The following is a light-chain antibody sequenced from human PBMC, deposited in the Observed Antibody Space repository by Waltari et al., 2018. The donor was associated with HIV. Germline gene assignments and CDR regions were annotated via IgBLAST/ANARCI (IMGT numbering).Light chain of an antibody. J-gene: IGKJ4*01. Sequence: DIQMTQSPSTLSASVGDRVTITCRASQSVGDWLAWYQQKAGMAPKVLIYKASTLQTGVPSRFSGSGSATEFTLTISSLQPDDSATCYCQQYDAYSVTFGGGTRVEIK. V-gene: IGKV1-5*03. CDR1: QSVGDW. CDR3: QQYDAYSVT. CDR2: KAS.